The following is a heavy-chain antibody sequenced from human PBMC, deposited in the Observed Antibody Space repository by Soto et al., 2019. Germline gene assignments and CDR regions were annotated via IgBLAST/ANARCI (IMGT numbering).Heavy chain of an antibody. CDR1: GFTFSSYS. Sequence: EVQLVESGGGLVKPGGSLRLSCAASGFTFSSYSMNWVRQAPGKGLEWVSSISSSSSYIYYADSVKGRFTISRDNAKNSLYPQMNSLRAEDTAVYYCARDRGQLLDYWGQGTLVTVSS. D-gene: IGHD2-2*01. CDR2: ISSSSSYI. J-gene: IGHJ4*02. CDR3: ARDRGQLLDY. V-gene: IGHV3-21*01.